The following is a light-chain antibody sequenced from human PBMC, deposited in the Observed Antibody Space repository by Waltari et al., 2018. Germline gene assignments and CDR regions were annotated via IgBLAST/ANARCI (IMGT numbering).Light chain of an antibody. J-gene: IGKJ2*01. V-gene: IGKV1-39*01. CDR1: QSINRH. CDR3: QQSYSTPPDT. CDR2: AAS. Sequence: DIQMTQSPSSLSASVGDRVTITCRASQSINRHLNWYQQKPGKVPKLLIYAASSLQGGVPSRFSGSGSGTDFTLTISSLQPEDFATYYCQQSYSTPPDTFGQGTKLEIK.